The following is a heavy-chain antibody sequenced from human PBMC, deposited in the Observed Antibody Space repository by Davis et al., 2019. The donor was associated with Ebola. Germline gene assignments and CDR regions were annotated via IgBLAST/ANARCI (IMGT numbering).Heavy chain of an antibody. D-gene: IGHD3-16*01. Sequence: GESLKISCAASGFTFSSYAMSWVRQAPGKGLEWVSAISGSGGSTYYADSVKGRFTISRDNSKNTLYLQMNSLRAEDTAVYYCARNKKRVGGKGEFDPWGQGTLVTVSS. V-gene: IGHV3-23*01. J-gene: IGHJ5*02. CDR1: GFTFSSYA. CDR3: ARNKKRVGGKGEFDP. CDR2: ISGSGGST.